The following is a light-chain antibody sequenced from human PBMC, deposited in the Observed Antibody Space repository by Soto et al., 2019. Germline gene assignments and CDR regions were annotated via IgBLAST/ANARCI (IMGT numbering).Light chain of an antibody. CDR2: KVF. V-gene: IGKV2-30*01. CDR3: MQTAHWPYT. Sequence: DVVMTQSPLSLSVTPGQPASISCTSSQSLVYADGNTYLNWLQQRPGQSPRRLIYKVFNRDSGVPDRFSGSASGSEFTLTISRVEAEDIGVYYCMQTAHWPYTFGRGTKVDIK. J-gene: IGKJ2*01. CDR1: QSLVYADGNTY.